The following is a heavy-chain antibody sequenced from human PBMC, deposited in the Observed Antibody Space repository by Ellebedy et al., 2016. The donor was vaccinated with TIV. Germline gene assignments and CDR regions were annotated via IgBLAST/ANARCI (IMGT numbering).Heavy chain of an antibody. CDR2: IKRDGSEI. D-gene: IGHD1/OR15-1a*01. CDR1: GFTFSDYW. J-gene: IGHJ4*02. Sequence: PGGSLRLSCEASGFTFSDYWMSWVRQAPGKGLEWVANIKRDGSEIYYVASVKGRFSISRDNAKNSLHLQMSSLRVEDTAVYYCARANWNKGPYSDHWGQGTLVTVSS. CDR3: ARANWNKGPYSDH. V-gene: IGHV3-7*03.